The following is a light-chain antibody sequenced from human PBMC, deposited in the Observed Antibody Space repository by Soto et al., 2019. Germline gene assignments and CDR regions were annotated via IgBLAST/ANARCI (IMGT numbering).Light chain of an antibody. CDR3: QQYSSFST. J-gene: IGKJ5*01. CDR2: GAS. CDR1: QSVSSY. Sequence: EIVLTQSPATLSLSPGERATLSCRASQSVSSYLAWYQQKPGQAPRLLIYGASTRATGIPARFSGSGSGTEFTLTISSLQPDDFATYYCQQYSSFSTFGQGTRLEIK. V-gene: IGKV3-15*01.